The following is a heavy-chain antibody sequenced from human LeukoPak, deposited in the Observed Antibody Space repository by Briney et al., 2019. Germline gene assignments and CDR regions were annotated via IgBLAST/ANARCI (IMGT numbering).Heavy chain of an antibody. V-gene: IGHV3-23*01. J-gene: IGHJ4*02. CDR2: ISGSGGST. CDR1: GFTFSSYA. CDR3: AKVPYYDSSGYYGY. Sequence: GGSLRLSCAASGFTFSSYAMSWVRQAPGKGLEWVSAISGSGGSTYYADSVKGRFTISRDNSKNTLYLQMNSLRAEDTAVYYWAKVPYYDSSGYYGYWGQGTLVTVSS. D-gene: IGHD3-22*01.